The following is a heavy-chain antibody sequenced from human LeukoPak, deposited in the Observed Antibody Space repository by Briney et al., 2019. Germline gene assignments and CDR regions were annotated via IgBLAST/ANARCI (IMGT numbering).Heavy chain of an antibody. D-gene: IGHD3-10*01. CDR2: ISYDGSNK. CDR3: ARDQGTYGPSDDAFDI. J-gene: IGHJ3*02. CDR1: GFTFSSYA. Sequence: GGSLRLSCAASGFTFSSYAMHWVRQAPGKGLEWVAVISYDGSNKYYADSVKGRFTISRDNSKNTLYLQMNSLRAEDTAVYYCARDQGTYGPSDDAFDIWGQGTMVTVSS. V-gene: IGHV3-30-3*01.